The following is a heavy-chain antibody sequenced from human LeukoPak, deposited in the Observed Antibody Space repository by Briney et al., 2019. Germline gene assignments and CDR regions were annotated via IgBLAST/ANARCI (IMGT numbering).Heavy chain of an antibody. CDR1: GFTFSTHD. D-gene: IGHD3-3*01. J-gene: IGHJ4*02. Sequence: GGSLRLSCAASGFTFSTHDLNWVRQAPGKGLEWVSYISSSSSTIYYADSVKGRFTISRDNAKNSLYLQMNSLRAEDTAVYHCARDYDYDFWSGYYTPYYFGYWGQGTLVTVSS. CDR3: ARDYDYDFWSGYYTPYYFGY. V-gene: IGHV3-48*01. CDR2: ISSSSSTI.